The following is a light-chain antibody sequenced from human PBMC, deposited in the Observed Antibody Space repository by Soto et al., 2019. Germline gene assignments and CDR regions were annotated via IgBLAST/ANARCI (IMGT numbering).Light chain of an antibody. CDR2: GVT. J-gene: IGLJ1*01. CDR3: SSFTTSYFYV. Sequence: QSALAQPASVSGSPGQSITISCTGSGSDIGAYNYVSWYQQHPGKAPTLIIYGVTHRPSGVSTRFSASKSAYTASLTISGLQAEVEADYYCSSFTTSYFYVFGPGTKVTVL. V-gene: IGLV2-14*01. CDR1: GSDIGAYNY.